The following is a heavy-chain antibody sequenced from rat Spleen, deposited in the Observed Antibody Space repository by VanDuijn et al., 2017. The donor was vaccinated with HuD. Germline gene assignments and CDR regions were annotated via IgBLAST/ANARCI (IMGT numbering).Heavy chain of an antibody. D-gene: IGHD1-2*01. CDR3: ARVGYSSYIRYFDY. Sequence: QVQLKESGPGLVQPSQTLSLTCTVSGFSLTSKGVSWVRQPPGKGLEWIAAISSGGSTYYNSALKSRLSISRDTSKSQVLLKMNSLQTEDTAMYFCARVGYSSYIRYFDYWGQGVMVTVSS. J-gene: IGHJ2*01. V-gene: IGHV2S12*01. CDR1: GFSLTSKG. CDR2: ISSGGST.